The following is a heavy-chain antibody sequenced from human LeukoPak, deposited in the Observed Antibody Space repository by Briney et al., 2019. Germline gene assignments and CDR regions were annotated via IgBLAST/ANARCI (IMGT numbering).Heavy chain of an antibody. V-gene: IGHV3-30-3*01. J-gene: IGHJ4*02. Sequence: GGSLRLSCAASGFTFSSYAMHWVRQAPGKGLEWVAVISYDGSNKYYADSVKGRFTISRDNSKNTLYLQMNSLRAEDTAVYYCARGGYYFDYWGQGTLVTVSS. CDR1: GFTFSSYA. CDR3: ARGGYYFDY. CDR2: ISYDGSNK.